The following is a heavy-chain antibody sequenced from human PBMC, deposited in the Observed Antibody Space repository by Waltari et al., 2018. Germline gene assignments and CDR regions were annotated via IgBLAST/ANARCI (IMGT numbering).Heavy chain of an antibody. V-gene: IGHV4-30-4*08. CDR1: VGSISSGHYY. D-gene: IGHD3-16*02. Sequence: QVQLQESGPGLVKPSQTLSLTCTLSVGSISSGHYYWSWIRQPPGKGLEWIGYSYYSGRTYYNQALKSRVTISVDTSKNQFSLKLSSVTAADTAVYYCAREERVRYIDYWGQGTLVTVSS. J-gene: IGHJ4*02. CDR3: AREERVRYIDY. CDR2: SYYSGRT.